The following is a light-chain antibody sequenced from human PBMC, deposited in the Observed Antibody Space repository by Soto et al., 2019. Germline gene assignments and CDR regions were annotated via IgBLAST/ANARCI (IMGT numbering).Light chain of an antibody. J-gene: IGLJ3*02. V-gene: IGLV1-40*01. Sequence: QSVLTQPPSVSGAPGQRVTISCTGSGSNIGAGFDVHWYQQLPGTTPKLLIYGNNNRPSGVPDRFSGSKSGTSASLAITGLQAEDEAHYYCQSYDSSLSWVFGGGTQLTVL. CDR2: GNN. CDR3: QSYDSSLSWV. CDR1: GSNIGAGFD.